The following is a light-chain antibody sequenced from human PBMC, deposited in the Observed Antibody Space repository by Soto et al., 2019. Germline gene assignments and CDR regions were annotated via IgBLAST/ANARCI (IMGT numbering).Light chain of an antibody. CDR2: LGS. CDR1: QSLLHSDGYNY. J-gene: IGKJ4*01. Sequence: EIVMTQSPLSLPVTPGEPASISCRSSQSLLHSDGYNYLDWYLQKPGQSPQLLIYLGSNRASGVPDRLSGSGSGTDFTLRISRVEAEDVGVYYCMQALEAPLTFGGGTKVEIK. CDR3: MQALEAPLT. V-gene: IGKV2-28*01.